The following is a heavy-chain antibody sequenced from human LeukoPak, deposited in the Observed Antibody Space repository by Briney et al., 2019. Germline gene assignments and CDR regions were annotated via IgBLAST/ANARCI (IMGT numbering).Heavy chain of an antibody. CDR1: GYTFTSYA. CDR2: INPNSGGT. V-gene: IGHV1-2*02. D-gene: IGHD3-22*01. J-gene: IGHJ4*02. Sequence: ASVKVSCKASGYTFTSYAMNWVRQAPGQGLEWMGWINPNSGGTNHAQKFQGRVTMTRDTSISTATAYMELSRLRSDDTAVYYCARDFSMESSGYSRYYFDYWGQGTLVTVSS. CDR3: ARDFSMESSGYSRYYFDY.